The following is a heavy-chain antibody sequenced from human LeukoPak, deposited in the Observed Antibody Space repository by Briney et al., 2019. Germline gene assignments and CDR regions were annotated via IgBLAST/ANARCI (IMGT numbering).Heavy chain of an antibody. CDR3: ARLITSEAGRGMDV. J-gene: IGHJ6*02. Sequence: GGSLRLSCAASGFIFNTYGMHWVRQAPGKGLEWVAHTNNDGSAKFFVDSLKGRFTISRDNAKNSLYLQMSSLRVEDTALYYCARLITSEAGRGMDVWGPGTTVTVSS. V-gene: IGHV3-7*01. CDR2: TNNDGSAK. D-gene: IGHD1-14*01. CDR1: GFIFNTYG.